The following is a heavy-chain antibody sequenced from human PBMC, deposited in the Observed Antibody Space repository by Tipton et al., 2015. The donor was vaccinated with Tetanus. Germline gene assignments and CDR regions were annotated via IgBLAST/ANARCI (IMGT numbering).Heavy chain of an antibody. CDR3: ARSLPGIYFDY. V-gene: IGHV3-23*03. D-gene: IGHD2-15*01. Sequence: SLRLSCAASGFTFSTFAMSWVRQAPGKGLEWVSFIYDDGRGSYYAASVKGRFTISRDNSKIMLYLQMNSLRAEDTAVYYCARSLPGIYFDYLGQGSLVTVSS. J-gene: IGHJ4*02. CDR1: GFTFSTFA. CDR2: IYDDGRGS.